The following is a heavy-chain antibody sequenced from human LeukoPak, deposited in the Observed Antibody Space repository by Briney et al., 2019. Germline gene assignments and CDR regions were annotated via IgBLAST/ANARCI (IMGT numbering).Heavy chain of an antibody. V-gene: IGHV4-30-4*01. CDR3: ARDGYSQRHYYYYGMDV. CDR2: IHYSGST. Sequence: SETLSLTCTVSGGSISSGDYSWSWIRQPPGKGLEWIGYIHYSGSTYYNPSLKSRVTISVDTSKNQFSLKLSSVTAADTAVYYCARDGYSQRHYYYYGMDVWGQGTTVTVSS. J-gene: IGHJ6*02. CDR1: GGSISSGDYS. D-gene: IGHD5-24*01.